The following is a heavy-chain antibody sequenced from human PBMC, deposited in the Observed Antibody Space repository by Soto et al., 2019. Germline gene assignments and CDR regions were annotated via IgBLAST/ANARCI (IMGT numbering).Heavy chain of an antibody. Sequence: ASVKVSCKASGYTFTSYGISWVRQAPGQGLEWMGWISAYNGNTNYAQKLQGRVTMTTDTSTSTAYMELRSLRSDDTAVYYCASSEYGIGRGDAFDISGKGPMVTVSS. V-gene: IGHV1-18*04. CDR2: ISAYNGNT. D-gene: IGHD4-17*01. J-gene: IGHJ3*02. CDR3: ASSEYGIGRGDAFDI. CDR1: GYTFTSYG.